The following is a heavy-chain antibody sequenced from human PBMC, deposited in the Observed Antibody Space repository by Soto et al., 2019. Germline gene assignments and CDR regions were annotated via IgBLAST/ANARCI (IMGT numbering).Heavy chain of an antibody. Sequence: QITLKEAGPTLVKPTQTLTLTCSFSGFSLITSGVGVGWIRQPPGKALEWLALIYWDDDKGYSTSLKSRLTITKDTSRNQVVLTMTNMDPAYTATYYCAHTMAPRIFDYWCQGTLVTVSS. CDR2: IYWDDDK. CDR3: AHTMAPRIFDY. V-gene: IGHV2-5*02. CDR1: GFSLITSGVG. J-gene: IGHJ4*02.